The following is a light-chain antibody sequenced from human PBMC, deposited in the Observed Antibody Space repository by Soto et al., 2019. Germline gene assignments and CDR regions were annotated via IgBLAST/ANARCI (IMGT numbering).Light chain of an antibody. V-gene: IGLV2-8*01. J-gene: IGLJ1*01. CDR2: EVN. Sequence: QSVLTQPPSASGSPGQSAAISCTGTSSDVGGYNYVSWYQQHPGKAPKLMIYEVNKRPSVVPDRFSGSKSGNTASLTVSGLQAEDEADYYCSSYAGSSNVFGTGTKVTVL. CDR3: SSYAGSSNV. CDR1: SSDVGGYNY.